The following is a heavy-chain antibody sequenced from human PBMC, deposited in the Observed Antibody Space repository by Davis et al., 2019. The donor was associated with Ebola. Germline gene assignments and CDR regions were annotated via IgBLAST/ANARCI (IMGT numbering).Heavy chain of an antibody. D-gene: IGHD2-21*02. V-gene: IGHV3-21*01. CDR2: ISSSSNYI. Sequence: GESLKISCAASGFTFSSNSMNWVRQAPGKGLEWVPFISSSSNYIYYADSVKGRFTVSRDNAKNSLYLQMNSLRAEDTAVYYCVRDPALVVTGGGWFFGLWGRGTLVTASS. CDR1: GFTFSSNS. J-gene: IGHJ2*01. CDR3: VRDPALVVTGGGWFFGL.